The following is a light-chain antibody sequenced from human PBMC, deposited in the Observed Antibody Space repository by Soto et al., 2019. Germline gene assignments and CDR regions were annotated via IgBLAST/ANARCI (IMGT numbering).Light chain of an antibody. CDR1: QTISSNY. Sequence: EIVLTQSPGTLSLSPGERATLSCRASQTISSNYVAWYQQKPGQAPRLLIYGASTRATGIPARFSGSGSGTDFTLTISSLEPEDFSVYYCQQRYNWPITFGQGTRLEIK. V-gene: IGKV3D-20*02. CDR2: GAS. J-gene: IGKJ5*01. CDR3: QQRYNWPIT.